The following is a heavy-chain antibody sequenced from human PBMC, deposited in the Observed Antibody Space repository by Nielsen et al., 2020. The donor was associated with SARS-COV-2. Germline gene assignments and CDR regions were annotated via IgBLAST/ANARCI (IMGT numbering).Heavy chain of an antibody. CDR3: AKDRSAYFDTRGRYYFDY. CDR2: ISASGGDT. Sequence: GGSLRLSCAVSEFTFSNYVMNWVRQSPGKGLEWVSAISASGGDTYFADPVKGRFIISRDNSKNTLYLQMNSLRADDTAVYYCAKDRSAYFDTRGRYYFDYWGQGTQVTVSS. D-gene: IGHD3-22*01. V-gene: IGHV3-23*01. CDR1: EFTFSNYV. J-gene: IGHJ4*02.